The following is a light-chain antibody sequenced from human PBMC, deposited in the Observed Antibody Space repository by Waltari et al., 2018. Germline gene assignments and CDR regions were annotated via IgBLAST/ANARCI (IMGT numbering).Light chain of an antibody. Sequence: SYVVTQPPSGSVAPGQTATTTCAGDNLEQQSVPWYQQKAGQAPVLVVYDDSDRPPGIPARLSGSNSGNTATLTIRRVEAGDEADYYCQLWDSRSNHLVFGGGTKLTVL. CDR2: DDS. CDR3: QLWDSRSNHLV. J-gene: IGLJ3*02. V-gene: IGLV3-21*02. CDR1: NLEQQS.